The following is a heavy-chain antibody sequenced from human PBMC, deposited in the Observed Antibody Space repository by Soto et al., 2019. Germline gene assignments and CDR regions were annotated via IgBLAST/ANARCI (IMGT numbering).Heavy chain of an antibody. J-gene: IGHJ4*02. V-gene: IGHV3-23*01. Sequence: VQLLESGGGLIQPGGSLRLSCVASGFTFSSYAMNWVRQGPGTGLEWVAVIDSDDGKTYYANAVKGRFSTSRDNSQNPLSPQMLSLRVEDTATYFCVNGGYTGGLLWGQGTQVTV. CDR1: GFTFSSYA. CDR2: IDSDDGKT. CDR3: VNGGYTGGLL. D-gene: IGHD6-25*01.